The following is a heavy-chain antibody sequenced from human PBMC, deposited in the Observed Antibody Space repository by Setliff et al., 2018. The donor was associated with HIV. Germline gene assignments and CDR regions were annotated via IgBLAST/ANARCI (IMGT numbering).Heavy chain of an antibody. CDR2: IYSGGTT. V-gene: IGHV3-53*01. Sequence: AGGSLRLSCAASGFSVSFSFMSWVRQAPGKGLEWVSIIYSGGTTYYADSVKGRFTISRDSSKNTLYLQMNSLRPDDTAVYYCARAYNVYDYRFDSSGYDYWGQGTLVTVSS. J-gene: IGHJ4*02. D-gene: IGHD3-22*01. CDR3: ARAYNVYDYRFDSSGYDY. CDR1: GFSVSFSF.